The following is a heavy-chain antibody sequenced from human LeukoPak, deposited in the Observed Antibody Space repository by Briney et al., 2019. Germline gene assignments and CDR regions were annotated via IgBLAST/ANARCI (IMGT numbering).Heavy chain of an antibody. CDR2: IYPNNGAT. V-gene: IGHV1-2*02. CDR3: ARDGPAQMVEFDY. Sequence: ASVKVSCKASGYTFSGTGWYLYWLRQAPGQGLECMGWIYPNNGATAYAQKSQGRVAMTRDTSISTAYMELRRLRPDDTAVYYCARDGPAQMVEFDYWGQGTLVTVSS. CDR1: GYTFSGTGWY. D-gene: IGHD3-10*01. J-gene: IGHJ4*02.